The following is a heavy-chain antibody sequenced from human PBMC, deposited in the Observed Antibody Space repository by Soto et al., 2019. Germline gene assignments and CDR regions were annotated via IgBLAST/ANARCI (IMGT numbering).Heavy chain of an antibody. CDR3: ASADILTGYYRGPAFDY. Sequence: GGSLRLSCAASGFTVSSNYMSWVRQAPGKGLEWVSVIYSGGSTYYADSVKGRFTISRDNSKNTLYLQMNSLRAEDTAVYYCASADILTGYYRGPAFDYWGQGTLVTVSS. J-gene: IGHJ4*02. D-gene: IGHD3-9*01. V-gene: IGHV3-66*01. CDR1: GFTVSSNY. CDR2: IYSGGST.